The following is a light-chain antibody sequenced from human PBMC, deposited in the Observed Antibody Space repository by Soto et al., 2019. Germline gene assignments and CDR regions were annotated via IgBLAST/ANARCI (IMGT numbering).Light chain of an antibody. Sequence: DIQMTQSPSSVSASVVDRVTITFRASQGISSWLAWYQQKPEKAPKLVIYDASSLQSGVPSRFSGSGSGTDFTLTISSLQPEDVATYYCQKYDSVPFTFGPGTKVDIK. CDR3: QKYDSVPFT. J-gene: IGKJ3*01. V-gene: IGKV1-12*01. CDR2: DAS. CDR1: QGISSW.